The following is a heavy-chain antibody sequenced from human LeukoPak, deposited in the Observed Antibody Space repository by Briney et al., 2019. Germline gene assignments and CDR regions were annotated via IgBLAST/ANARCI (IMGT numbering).Heavy chain of an antibody. V-gene: IGHV3-30-3*01. CDR2: ISYDGSNK. D-gene: IGHD3-3*01. CDR1: GFTFSSYA. CDR3: ANANFGVVLAYFDY. Sequence: GGSLRLSCAASGFTFSSYAMHWVRQAPGKGLEWVAVISYDGSNKYYADSVKGRFTISRDNSKNTLYLQMNSLRAEDTAVYYCANANFGVVLAYFDYWGQGTLVTVSS. J-gene: IGHJ4*02.